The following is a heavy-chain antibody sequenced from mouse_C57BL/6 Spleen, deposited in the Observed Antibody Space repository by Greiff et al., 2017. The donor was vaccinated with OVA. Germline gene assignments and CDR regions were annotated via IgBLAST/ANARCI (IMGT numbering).Heavy chain of an antibody. CDR1: GYAFSSSW. V-gene: IGHV1-82*01. CDR3: ARHSSGYGY. CDR2: IYPGDGDT. Sequence: VQLQESGPELVKPGASVKISCKASGYAFSSSWMNWVKQRPGKGLEWIGRIYPGDGDTNYNGKFKGKATLTADKSSSTAYMQLSSLTSEDSAVYFCARHSSGYGYWGQGTTLTVSS. D-gene: IGHD3-2*02. J-gene: IGHJ2*01.